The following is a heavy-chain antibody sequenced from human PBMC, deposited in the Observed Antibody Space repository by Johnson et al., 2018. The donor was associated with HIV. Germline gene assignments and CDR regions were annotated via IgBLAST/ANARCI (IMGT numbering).Heavy chain of an antibody. Sequence: VQLVESGGGLLQPGGSLRLSCAASRFTVSSNYMSWVRQAPGKGLEWVSVIYSGGSTYYAYSLTVSFTISTDHSKNTLYLQMKSLRGEDTAVYSCARGSRYTYDNDDAYLLHAFDFWGQGTMVTVSS. CDR1: RFTVSSNY. J-gene: IGHJ3*01. V-gene: IGHV3-66*01. CDR3: ARGSRYTYDNDDAYLLHAFDF. CDR2: IYSGGST. D-gene: IGHD3-22*01.